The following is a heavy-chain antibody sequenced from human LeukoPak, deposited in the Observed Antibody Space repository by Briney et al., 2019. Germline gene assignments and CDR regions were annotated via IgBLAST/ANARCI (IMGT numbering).Heavy chain of an antibody. CDR1: GLTVSSKD. D-gene: IGHD5-12*01. J-gene: IGHJ3*02. V-gene: IGHV3-53*01. Sequence: TGGSLRLSCAASGLTVSSKDMSWARQAPGKGLEWVSIIYSGGSTNYADSVKGRFTISRDNSKNTLYLQMNSLRAEDTAVYYCATLARFAFDIWGQGTMVTVSS. CDR3: ATLARFAFDI. CDR2: IYSGGST.